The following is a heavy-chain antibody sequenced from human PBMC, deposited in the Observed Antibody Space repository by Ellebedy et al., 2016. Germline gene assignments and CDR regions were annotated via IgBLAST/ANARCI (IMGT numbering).Heavy chain of an antibody. CDR1: GASIISSDHY. CDR2: IYHFGHSGST. D-gene: IGHD1-26*01. J-gene: IGHJ6*03. Sequence: SETLSLXCTVSGASIISSDHYWSWIRQPPGKGLEWIGYIYHFGHSGSTYYKPSLKSRATISVDTSKNQFSLKLSSVTAADTAVYFCARIAGGPYYYFYYYIDVWGKGTTVTVSS. V-gene: IGHV4-30-4*01. CDR3: ARIAGGPYYYFYYYIDV.